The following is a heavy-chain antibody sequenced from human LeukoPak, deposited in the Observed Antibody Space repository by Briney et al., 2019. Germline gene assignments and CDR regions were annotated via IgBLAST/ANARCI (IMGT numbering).Heavy chain of an antibody. CDR3: ARDRMNYYDSSGFHWFDP. D-gene: IGHD3-22*01. V-gene: IGHV1-69*13. Sequence: SVKVSCKASGGTFISYAISWVRQAPGQGLEWMGGIIPIFGTADYAQKFQGRVTITADESTSTAYMELSSLRSEDTAVYYCARDRMNYYDSSGFHWFDPWGQGTLVTVSS. J-gene: IGHJ5*02. CDR2: IIPIFGTA. CDR1: GGTFISYA.